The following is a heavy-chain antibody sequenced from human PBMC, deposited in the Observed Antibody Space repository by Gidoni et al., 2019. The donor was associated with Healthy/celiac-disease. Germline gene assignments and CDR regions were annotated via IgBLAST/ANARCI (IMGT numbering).Heavy chain of an antibody. CDR3: AKDRRLFGAFDI. J-gene: IGHJ3*02. CDR1: VFTFSSYA. D-gene: IGHD3-22*01. Sequence: EVQLLESGGGLVQPGGSLRLSCAYSVFTFSSYAMRWVRQATGKGLEWVSAISGSGCSTYYADSVKGRFTISRDNSKNTLYLQMNSLRAEDTAVYYCAKDRRLFGAFDIWGQGTMVTVSS. V-gene: IGHV3-23*01. CDR2: ISGSGCST.